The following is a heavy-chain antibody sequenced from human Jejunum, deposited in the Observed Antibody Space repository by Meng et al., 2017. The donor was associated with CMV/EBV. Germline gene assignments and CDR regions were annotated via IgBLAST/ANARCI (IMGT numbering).Heavy chain of an antibody. V-gene: IGHV4-30-4*08. Sequence: QVKLQESGTGMVKHSKTLSLNCTVSGNSIISGDYYWSWIRQPRGKGLEWIGYIHYSGITYYNPSLTSRVTISVDTSKNQFSLRLSSVTAADTAVYYCARGYSSDWYDYWGQGALVTVSS. CDR1: GNSIISGDYY. D-gene: IGHD6-19*01. CDR2: IHYSGIT. J-gene: IGHJ4*02. CDR3: ARGYSSDWYDY.